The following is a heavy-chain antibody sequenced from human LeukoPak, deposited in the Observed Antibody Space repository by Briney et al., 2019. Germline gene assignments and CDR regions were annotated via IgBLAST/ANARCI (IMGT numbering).Heavy chain of an antibody. J-gene: IGHJ4*02. V-gene: IGHV4-34*01. CDR2: INRSGST. CDR3: ARGPLPGIAVAGHYFDY. D-gene: IGHD6-19*01. Sequence: GSLRLSCAASGFTVSTTYISWVRQAPGKGLEWIGEINRSGSTNYNPSLKSRVTISVDTSKNQFSLKLSSVTAADTAVYYCARGPLPGIAVAGHYFDYWGQGTLVTVSS. CDR1: GFTVSTTY.